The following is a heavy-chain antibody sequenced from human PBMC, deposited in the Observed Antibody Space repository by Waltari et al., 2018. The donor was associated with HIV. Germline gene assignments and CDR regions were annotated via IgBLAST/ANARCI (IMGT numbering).Heavy chain of an antibody. J-gene: IGHJ4*02. D-gene: IGHD2-15*01. CDR3: ARPARDIGGGSNFDS. Sequence: QLQLQESGPGLVKASETLSLTCTVSGGSISSDNAYWGWLRQPPGKGLEWIGNIFYPGGTYYNPSLKSRLTMSVDTSKNQFSLKLSSVTAADTALYYCARPARDIGGGSNFDSWGQGTLVTVSS. V-gene: IGHV4-39*01. CDR1: GGSISSDNAY. CDR2: IFYPGGT.